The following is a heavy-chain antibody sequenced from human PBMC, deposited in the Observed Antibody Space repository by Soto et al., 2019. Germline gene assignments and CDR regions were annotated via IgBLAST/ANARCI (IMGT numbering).Heavy chain of an antibody. J-gene: IGHJ3*02. V-gene: IGHV4-34*01. CDR3: ARGLDIVVVALDAFDI. Sequence: SETLSLTCAVYGGSFSGYYWSWIRQPPGKGLEWIGEINHSGSTNYNPSLKSRVTISVDTSKNQFSLKLSSVTAADTAVYYCARGLDIVVVALDAFDIWGQGTMVTVSS. CDR1: GGSFSGYY. D-gene: IGHD2-15*01. CDR2: INHSGST.